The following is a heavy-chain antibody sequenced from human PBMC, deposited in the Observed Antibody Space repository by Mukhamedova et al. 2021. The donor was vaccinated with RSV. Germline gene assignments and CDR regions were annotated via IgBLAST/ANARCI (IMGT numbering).Heavy chain of an antibody. D-gene: IGHD6-19*01. CDR3: ARTNDGAGAGTTFYF. CDR2: IYTSGNT. Sequence: IRQPAGKRLEWIGRIYTSGNTNYNPSLKSRLTISVDTSKNQFSLKLSSVTAADTAVYYCARTNDGAGAGTTFYFWGQGTLVTVS. V-gene: IGHV4-61*02. J-gene: IGHJ4*02.